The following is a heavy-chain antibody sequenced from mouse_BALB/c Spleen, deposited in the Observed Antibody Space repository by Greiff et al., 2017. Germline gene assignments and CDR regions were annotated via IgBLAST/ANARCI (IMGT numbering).Heavy chain of an antibody. D-gene: IGHD4-1*01. J-gene: IGHJ2*01. CDR1: GFTFSSFG. V-gene: IGHV5-17*02. Sequence: EVHLVESGGGLVQPGGSRKLSCAASGFTFSSFGMHWVRQAPEKGLEWVAYISSGSSTIYYADTVKGRFTISRDNPKNTLFLQMTSLRSEDTAMYYCARSELTGTSFDYWGQGTTLTVAS. CDR3: ARSELTGTSFDY. CDR2: ISSGSSTI.